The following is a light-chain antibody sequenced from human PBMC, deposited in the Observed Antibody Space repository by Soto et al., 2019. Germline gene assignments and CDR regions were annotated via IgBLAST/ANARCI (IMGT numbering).Light chain of an antibody. V-gene: IGKV1-39*01. CDR3: QQTYNGRT. CDR2: AAS. J-gene: IGKJ1*01. CDR1: QRIANH. Sequence: IQVTQSPSSLSASVGGRVTITCRASQRIANHLNWYQQKPGKAPELLIYAASTLHSGVPSRFSGSGSGTDFTLTITSLQPEDFAAYYCQQTYNGRTFGQGTKVQIQ.